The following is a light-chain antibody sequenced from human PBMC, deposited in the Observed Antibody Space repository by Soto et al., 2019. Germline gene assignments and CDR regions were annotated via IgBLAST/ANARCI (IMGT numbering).Light chain of an antibody. V-gene: IGKV1-12*01. CDR1: QAVSTW. J-gene: IGKJ4*01. CDR3: QQSNSFPRT. CDR2: AAS. Sequence: DIHVTHSPCLVAASVGDRVTITCRASQAVSTWLAWYQQKPGDAPKLLTYAASTLQSGVPSRFSGSGSGTDFTLTIRSLQPEDFATYYCQQSNSFPRTFGGGTKVDIK.